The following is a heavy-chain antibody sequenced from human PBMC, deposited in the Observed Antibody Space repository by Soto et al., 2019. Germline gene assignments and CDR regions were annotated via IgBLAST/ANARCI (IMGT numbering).Heavy chain of an antibody. Sequence: QVQVVESGGGVVQPGRSLRLSCAASGFRFSSYGMHWVRQAPGKGLEWVAVIWFDGSKEEYADSVKGRFTISRDNSKNTLYLEMNSLRAEDTAVYYCARDLGYFDYWGQGTLVTVSS. J-gene: IGHJ4*02. CDR2: IWFDGSKE. CDR3: ARDLGYFDY. V-gene: IGHV3-33*01. CDR1: GFRFSSYG.